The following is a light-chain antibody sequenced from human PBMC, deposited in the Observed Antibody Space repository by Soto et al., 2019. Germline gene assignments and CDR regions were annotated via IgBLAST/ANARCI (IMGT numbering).Light chain of an antibody. V-gene: IGKV3-20*01. J-gene: IGKJ5*01. CDR3: QQYGSAPLIT. CDR1: QSVSSSY. CDR2: GAS. Sequence: EIVLTQSPGTLSLSPGERSTLSCRASQSVSSSYLAWYHHKPGQAPXLXXYGASSRATGIPDRFSGSGSGTDFTLTISRLEPEDFAVYYCQQYGSAPLITFGQGTRREIK.